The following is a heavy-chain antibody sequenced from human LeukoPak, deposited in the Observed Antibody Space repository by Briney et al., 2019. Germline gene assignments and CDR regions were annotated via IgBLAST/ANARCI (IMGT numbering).Heavy chain of an antibody. V-gene: IGHV4-59*01. J-gene: IGHJ4*02. CDR1: GGSISSYY. Sequence: PSETLSLTCTVSGGSISSYYWSWIRQPPGKGLEWIGYIYYSGSTNYNPSLKSRVTISVDTSKNQFSLKLSSVTAADTAVYYCAGVSYYYGSSGYYGPSHWGQGTLVTVSS. CDR3: AGVSYYYGSSGYYGPSH. D-gene: IGHD3-22*01. CDR2: IYYSGST.